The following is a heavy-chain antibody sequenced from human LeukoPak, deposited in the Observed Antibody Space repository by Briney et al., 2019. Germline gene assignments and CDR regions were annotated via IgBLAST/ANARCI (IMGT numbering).Heavy chain of an antibody. V-gene: IGHV1-69*13. CDR3: ARGLYDFWSGLESWFDP. CDR1: GGTFSSYA. D-gene: IGHD3-3*01. Sequence: SVKVSCKASGGTFSSYAISWVRQAPGQGLEWMGGIIPIFGTANYAQKFQGRVTITADESTSTAYMELSSLSSEDTAVYYCARGLYDFWSGLESWFDPWGQGTLVTVSS. CDR2: IIPIFGTA. J-gene: IGHJ5*02.